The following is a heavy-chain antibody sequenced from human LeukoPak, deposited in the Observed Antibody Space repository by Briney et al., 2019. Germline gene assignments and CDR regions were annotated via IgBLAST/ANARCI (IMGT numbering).Heavy chain of an antibody. CDR1: GFAFSSNW. CDR3: ATSLGPLTDY. CDR2: INSGGSGT. D-gene: IGHD7-27*01. V-gene: IGHV3-74*01. J-gene: IGHJ4*02. Sequence: GGSLRLSCAASGFAFSSNWMHWVRQTPGKGLVWVSRINSGGSGTSYADSVEGRFTISRDNAKNTLYLQMNSLRAEDTAVYYCATSLGPLTDYWGQGTLVTVSS.